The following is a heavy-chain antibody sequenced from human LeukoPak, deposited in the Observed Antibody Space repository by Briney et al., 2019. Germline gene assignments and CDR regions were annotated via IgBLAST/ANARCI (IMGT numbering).Heavy chain of an antibody. Sequence: GGSLRLTCAPSGFTFSSYSTNWVRQAPGKGLEWVSSISNRSGYKYYAESLKGRFTISRDNAKNSLYLQVNSLRAEDTAVYYWARQSGDGYNLFDYWGQGTLVTVSS. V-gene: IGHV3-21*01. CDR2: ISNRSGYK. CDR3: ARQSGDGYNLFDY. D-gene: IGHD5-24*01. CDR1: GFTFSSYS. J-gene: IGHJ4*02.